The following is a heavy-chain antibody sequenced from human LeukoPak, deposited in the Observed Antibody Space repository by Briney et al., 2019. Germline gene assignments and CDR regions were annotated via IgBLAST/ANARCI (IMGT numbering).Heavy chain of an antibody. Sequence: HGESLKISCKGSGYTFTGHRIGWVRQMPGEGLEWVGIVYPSDSNTRYNPAFQGQVTISADKSINTAYLQWSSLKASDTAMYYCALQGLPGTGYYNSPLDCWGQGTQVTVSS. CDR1: GYTFTGHR. J-gene: IGHJ4*02. CDR3: ALQGLPGTGYYNSPLDC. CDR2: VYPSDSNT. D-gene: IGHD3-9*01. V-gene: IGHV5-51*01.